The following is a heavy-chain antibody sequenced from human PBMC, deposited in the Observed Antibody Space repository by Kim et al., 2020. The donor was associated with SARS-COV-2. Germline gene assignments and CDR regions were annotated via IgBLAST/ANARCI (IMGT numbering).Heavy chain of an antibody. D-gene: IGHD2-2*02. V-gene: IGHV3-33*01. CDR3: ARGYRQFDY. J-gene: IGHJ4*02. Sequence: KKYHADSVKGRFTISRDNSKNTLYLQMNSLSAEDTAVYYCARGYRQFDYWGQGTLVTVSS. CDR2: KK.